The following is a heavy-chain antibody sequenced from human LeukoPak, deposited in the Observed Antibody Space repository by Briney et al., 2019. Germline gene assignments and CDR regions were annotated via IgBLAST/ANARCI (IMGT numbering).Heavy chain of an antibody. CDR1: GFTFSSFA. CDR3: AKDQYDFWSGYYIFVY. V-gene: IGHV3-23*01. Sequence: GGSLRLSCAASGFTFSSFAMSWVRQAPGKGVEWVSAIIVSGGSTYYADSVKGGFTISRDNSKNTLYLQMNSLRAEDTAVYYCAKDQYDFWSGYYIFVYWGQGTLVTVSS. CDR2: IIVSGGST. J-gene: IGHJ4*02. D-gene: IGHD3-3*01.